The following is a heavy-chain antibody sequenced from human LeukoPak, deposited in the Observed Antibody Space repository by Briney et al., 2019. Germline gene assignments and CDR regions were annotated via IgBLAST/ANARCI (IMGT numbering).Heavy chain of an antibody. J-gene: IGHJ4*02. CDR2: IKQDGSEE. CDR1: GFTFSSYW. D-gene: IGHD5-12*01. CDR3: ARDRRGSFFLSDY. V-gene: IGHV3-7*01. Sequence: PGGSLRLSCAASGFTFSSYWMSWVRQVPGKGLEWVANIKQDGSEEYYVDSVKGRFTISRDNAKNSLYLQMNSLRAEDTAVYYCARDRRGSFFLSDYWGQGTLVTVSS.